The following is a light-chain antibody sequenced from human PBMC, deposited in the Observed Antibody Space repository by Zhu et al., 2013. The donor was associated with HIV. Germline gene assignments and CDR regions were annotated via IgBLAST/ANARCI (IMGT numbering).Light chain of an antibody. CDR3: AAWDDSLDGYV. Sequence: QSVLTQPPSVSGTPGQTVTISCSGGRSNIGSNTVNWYQQFPGTAPKFLIYSISQRPSGVPDRFAGSKSGTSASLATIGLQSEDEADYYCAAWDDSLDGYVFGTGTKVTVL. V-gene: IGLV1-44*01. J-gene: IGLJ1*01. CDR2: SIS. CDR1: RSNIGSNT.